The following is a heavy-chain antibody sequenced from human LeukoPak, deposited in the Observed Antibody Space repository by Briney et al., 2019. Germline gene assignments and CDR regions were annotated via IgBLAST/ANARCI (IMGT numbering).Heavy chain of an antibody. Sequence: KPSETLSLTCTVSGGSISSTGYYGDWIRQPPGKVLEWIGSIYYSETTYYNSSLKSRVTISLNTSKNQFSLRLNSVTAADTAVYYCARQVSDYYYYYIDVWGKGATVTVSS. CDR1: GGSISSTGYY. V-gene: IGHV4-39*01. J-gene: IGHJ6*03. CDR3: ARQVSDYYYYYIDV. D-gene: IGHD5/OR15-5a*01. CDR2: IYYSETT.